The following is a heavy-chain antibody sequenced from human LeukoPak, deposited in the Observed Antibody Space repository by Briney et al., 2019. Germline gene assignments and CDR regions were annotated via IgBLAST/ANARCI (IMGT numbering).Heavy chain of an antibody. V-gene: IGHV4-59*01. J-gene: IGHJ5*02. Sequence: SETLSLTCTVSGGSINNFYWSWIRQPPGKGLEWIGYIYYSGSTNYNPSLNSRVTISVDTSKNQFSLKLSSVTAADTAVYYCARDSSSWTYNWFDPWGQGTLVTISS. D-gene: IGHD6-13*01. CDR3: ARDSSSWTYNWFDP. CDR1: GGSINNFY. CDR2: IYYSGST.